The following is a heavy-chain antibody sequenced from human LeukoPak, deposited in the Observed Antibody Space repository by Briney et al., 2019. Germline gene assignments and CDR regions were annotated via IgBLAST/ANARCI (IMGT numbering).Heavy chain of an antibody. CDR3: AKDQGALFDY. CDR1: GFTFSSYG. J-gene: IGHJ4*02. CDR2: ISYDGSNK. Sequence: GGSLRLSCAASGFTFSSYGMHWVRQAPGKGLEWVAVISYDGSNKYYADSVKGRFTISRDNSKNTLYLQMNSLRAEDTAVYYCAKDQGALFDYWGQGTLVTVSS. D-gene: IGHD4/OR15-4a*01. V-gene: IGHV3-30*18.